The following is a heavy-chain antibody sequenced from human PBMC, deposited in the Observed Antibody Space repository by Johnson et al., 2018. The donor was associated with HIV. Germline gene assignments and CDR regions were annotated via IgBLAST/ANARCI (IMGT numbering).Heavy chain of an antibody. CDR2: ISGSGAST. CDR3: ARDTSYYYLWAFYI. D-gene: IGHD3-22*01. J-gene: IGHJ3*02. V-gene: IGHV3-23*04. CDR1: GFTFSDYA. Sequence: VQLVESGGGLVQPGGSLRLSCVVSGFTFSDYAVNWVRQAPGKGLEWVSGISGSGASTYSADPVRGRFTISSASSENTLYLDMNNLRIEDTAVYYCARDTSYYYLWAFYIWAKGQRSPSLQ.